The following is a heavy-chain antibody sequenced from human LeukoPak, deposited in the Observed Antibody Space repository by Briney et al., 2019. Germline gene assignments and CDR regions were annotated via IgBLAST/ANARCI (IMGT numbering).Heavy chain of an antibody. J-gene: IGHJ6*03. CDR1: GFTFDDYG. CDR3: ARSGDCKDYYYYMDV. CDR2: INWNGGST. D-gene: IGHD2-21*02. Sequence: RPGGSLRLSCAASGFTFDDYGMSWVRHAPGMGLEWVSGINWNGGSTVYADSVKGRFTISRDNAKNSLYLQMNSLRAEDTALYYCARSGDCKDYYYYMDVWGKGTTVTVSS. V-gene: IGHV3-20*04.